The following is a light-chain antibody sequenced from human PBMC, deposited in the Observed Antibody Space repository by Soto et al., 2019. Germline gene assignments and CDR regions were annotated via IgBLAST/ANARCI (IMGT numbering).Light chain of an antibody. Sequence: ENVLTQSPGTLSLSPGERAILSCRASQSVISNFLAWYQQTPGQAPRLLIYGASSRATSIPDRISGSGSGTDFKITISRLEPEDFAVYYCMQYGSTPYTFGQGAKLEIK. J-gene: IGKJ2*01. V-gene: IGKV3-20*01. CDR2: GAS. CDR1: QSVISNF. CDR3: MQYGSTPYT.